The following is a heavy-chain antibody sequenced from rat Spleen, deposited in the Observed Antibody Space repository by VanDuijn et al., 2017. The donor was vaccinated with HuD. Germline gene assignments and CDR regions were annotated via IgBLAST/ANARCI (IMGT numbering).Heavy chain of an antibody. CDR3: ARSYYYSSYVMDA. V-gene: IGHV5S13*01. CDR2: ISSDGDNT. CDR1: GLTFSNYD. J-gene: IGHJ4*01. Sequence: EVQMVESGGGLVQPGRSLKISCAASGLTFSNYDMAWVRQAPTKGLEWIASISSDGDNTYYRDSVKGRFTISRDNAKNTLYLQLNSLKSEDTAIYYCARSYYYSSYVMDAWGQGASVTVSS. D-gene: IGHD1-2*01.